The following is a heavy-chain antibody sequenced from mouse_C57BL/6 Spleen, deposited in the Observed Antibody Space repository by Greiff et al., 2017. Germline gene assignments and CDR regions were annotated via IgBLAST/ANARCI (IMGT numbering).Heavy chain of an antibody. V-gene: IGHV5-17*01. Sequence: EVKLVESGGGLVKPGGSLKLSCAASGFTFSDYGMHWVRQAPEKGLEWVAYISSGSSTIYYADTVKGRFTISRDNAKNTLFLQMTSLRSEDTAMYYSARHGYYVGLYAMDYWGQGTSVTVSS. CDR3: ARHGYYVGLYAMDY. J-gene: IGHJ4*01. CDR1: GFTFSDYG. D-gene: IGHD2-3*01. CDR2: ISSGSSTI.